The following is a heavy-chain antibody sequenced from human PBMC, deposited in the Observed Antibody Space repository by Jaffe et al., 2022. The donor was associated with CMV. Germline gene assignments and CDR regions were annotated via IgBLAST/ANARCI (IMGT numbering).Heavy chain of an antibody. Sequence: EVQLVESGGGLVQPGGSLRLSCAASGFTFSSYEMNWVRQAPGKGLEWVSYISSSGSTIYYADSVKGRFTISRDNAKNSLYLQMNSLRAEDTAVYYCARDLGYGDWPLGGYWGQGTLVTVSS. D-gene: IGHD4-17*01. CDR2: ISSSGSTI. J-gene: IGHJ4*02. CDR3: ARDLGYGDWPLGGY. V-gene: IGHV3-48*03. CDR1: GFTFSSYE.